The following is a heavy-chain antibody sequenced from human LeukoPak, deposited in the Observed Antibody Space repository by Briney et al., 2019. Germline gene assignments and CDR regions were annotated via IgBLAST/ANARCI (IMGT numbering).Heavy chain of an antibody. V-gene: IGHV3-7*05. CDR3: ARTDRQLDY. CDR2: IKEDGSEK. Sequence: GGSLRLSCVASGFTFRSYWMTWVRQAPGKGLEWVSNIKEDGSEKSYVASVKGRVNIYRDNAKNSLYLQMNSLRAEYTAVYYCARTDRQLDYWGQGTLVTVSS. J-gene: IGHJ4*02. D-gene: IGHD6-6*01. CDR1: GFTFRSYW.